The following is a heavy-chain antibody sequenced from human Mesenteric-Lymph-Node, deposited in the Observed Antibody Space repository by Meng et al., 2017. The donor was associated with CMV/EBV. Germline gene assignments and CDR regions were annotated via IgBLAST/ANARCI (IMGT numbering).Heavy chain of an antibody. D-gene: IGHD2-21*01. Sequence: ASVKVSCKASEYTFTGYYMHWVRQAPGQGLEWMGWINPNSGGTNYAQKFQGRVTMTRDTSISTAYMELSRLRSDDTALYYCARGMRGGDFGDYYYYGMDVWGQGTTVTVSS. CDR3: ARGMRGGDFGDYYYYGMDV. CDR2: INPNSGGT. CDR1: EYTFTGYY. J-gene: IGHJ6*02. V-gene: IGHV1-2*02.